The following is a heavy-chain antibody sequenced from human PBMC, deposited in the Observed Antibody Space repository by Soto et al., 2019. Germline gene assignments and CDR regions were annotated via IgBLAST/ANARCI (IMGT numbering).Heavy chain of an antibody. CDR3: ARSFITMVRGNLNWFDP. V-gene: IGHV4-31*03. J-gene: IGHJ5*02. CDR1: GGSISSGGYY. D-gene: IGHD3-10*01. CDR2: IYYSGST. Sequence: SETLSLTCTVSGGSISSGGYYWSWIRQHPGKGLEWIGYIYYSGSTYYNPSLKSRVTISVDTSKNQFSLKLSSVTAADTAVYYCARSFITMVRGNLNWFDPWGQGTLVTVSS.